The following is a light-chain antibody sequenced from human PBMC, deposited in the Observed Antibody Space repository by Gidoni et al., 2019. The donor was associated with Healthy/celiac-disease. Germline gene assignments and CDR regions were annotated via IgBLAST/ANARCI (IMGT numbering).Light chain of an antibody. Sequence: SYELTQPPSVSVSPGQTASITCAGDKSGDKYACWYQQKPGQSPVLVIYQVSKRPSGIPGRFSGSNSGNTATLTISGTQAMDEADYYCQAWDSSTAVFGGGTKLTVL. V-gene: IGLV3-1*01. CDR3: QAWDSSTAV. CDR1: KSGDKY. CDR2: QVS. J-gene: IGLJ2*01.